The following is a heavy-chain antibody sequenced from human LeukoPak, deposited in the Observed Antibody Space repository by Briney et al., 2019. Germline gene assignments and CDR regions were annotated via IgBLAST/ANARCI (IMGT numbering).Heavy chain of an antibody. D-gene: IGHD6-6*01. CDR3: ARDWGVSARPGYMDV. V-gene: IGHV4-59*01. CDR1: GGSFSGYY. Sequence: SETLSLTCAVYGGSFSGYYWSWIRQPPGKGLEWIGYIYYSGSTRYNPSLKSRVTISVDTSKNQFSLRLSSVTAADTAVYYCARDWGVSARPGYMDVWGKGTTVTVSS. J-gene: IGHJ6*03. CDR2: IYYSGST.